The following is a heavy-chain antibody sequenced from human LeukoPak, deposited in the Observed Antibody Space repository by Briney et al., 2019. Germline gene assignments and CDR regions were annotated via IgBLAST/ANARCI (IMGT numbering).Heavy chain of an antibody. V-gene: IGHV3-33*01. CDR1: GFTFSSYG. CDR3: AREAHSSGWSFDY. Sequence: GGSLRLSCAASGFTFSSYGMHWVRQAPGKGLEWVAVIWYDGSNKYYADSVKGRFTISRDNSKNTLYLQMNSLGAEDTAVYYCAREAHSSGWSFDYWGQGTLVTVSS. J-gene: IGHJ4*02. CDR2: IWYDGSNK. D-gene: IGHD6-19*01.